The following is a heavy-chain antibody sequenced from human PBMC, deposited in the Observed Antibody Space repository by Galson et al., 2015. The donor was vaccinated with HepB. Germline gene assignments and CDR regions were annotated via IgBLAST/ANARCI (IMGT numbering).Heavy chain of an antibody. D-gene: IGHD3-3*01. CDR1: GFTFSSYW. J-gene: IGHJ6*03. CDR2: IKQDGSEK. Sequence: SLRLSCAASGFTFSSYWMSWVRQAPGKGLEWVANIKQDGSEKYYVDSVKGRFTISRDNAKNSLYLQMNSLRAEDTAVYYCARHYGYYDFWSGSSPYYYYMDVWGKGTTVTVSS. CDR3: ARHYGYYDFWSGSSPYYYYMDV. V-gene: IGHV3-7*03.